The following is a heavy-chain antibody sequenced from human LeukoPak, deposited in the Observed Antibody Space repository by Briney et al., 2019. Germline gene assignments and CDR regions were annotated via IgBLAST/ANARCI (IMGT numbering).Heavy chain of an antibody. CDR1: GYTFTGYA. CDR2: VSAYNSAT. D-gene: IGHD3-22*01. V-gene: IGHV1-18*01. Sequence: ASVKVSCKASGYTFTGYATSWVRQAPGQGLEWVGWVSAYNSATNYAQNFRDTVTMTTDTTTTTAYMEMRSLRSDDTDVYYCARVDLYYDSSSYSQAANDYWGQGTLVTVSS. J-gene: IGHJ4*02. CDR3: ARVDLYYDSSSYSQAANDY.